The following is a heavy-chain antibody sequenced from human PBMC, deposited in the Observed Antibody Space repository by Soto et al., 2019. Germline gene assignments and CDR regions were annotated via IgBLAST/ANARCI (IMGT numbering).Heavy chain of an antibody. CDR3: ARDSSLHQPLFYGMDV. CDR1: GLTVSSNY. D-gene: IGHD2-2*01. J-gene: IGHJ6*02. V-gene: IGHV3-66*01. Sequence: EVQLVESGGGLVQPGGSLRLSCAASGLTVSSNYMSWVRQAPGKGLEWVSVMYSGGSTYYADSVKSRFIISRDNYKNTLYLQMDSLRVEDTAVYYCARDSSLHQPLFYGMDVWGQGTTVTVSS. CDR2: MYSGGST.